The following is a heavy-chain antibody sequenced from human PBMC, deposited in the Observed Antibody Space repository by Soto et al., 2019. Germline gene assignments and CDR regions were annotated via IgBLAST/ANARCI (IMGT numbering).Heavy chain of an antibody. CDR1: GGTFRSYA. V-gene: IGHV1-69*12. CDR2: IIPIFGTA. D-gene: IGHD6-6*01. Sequence: QVQLVQSGAEVKKPGSSVKVSCKASGGTFRSYAISWVRQAPGQGLEWMGGIIPIFGTANYAQKFQGRVTNTADESTSTAYMELSSLRSEDTAVYYWAREGAGEQLENWFDPWGQGTLVTVSS. CDR3: AREGAGEQLENWFDP. J-gene: IGHJ5*02.